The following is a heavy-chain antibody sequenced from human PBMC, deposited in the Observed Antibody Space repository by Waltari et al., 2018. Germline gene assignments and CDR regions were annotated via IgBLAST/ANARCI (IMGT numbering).Heavy chain of an antibody. J-gene: IGHJ4*02. V-gene: IGHV4-34*01. CDR3: ARGGGYNPFDY. D-gene: IGHD5-12*01. CDR1: GGSFSGYY. CDR2: INHSGST. Sequence: QVQLQQWGAGLLKPSETLSLTCAVYGGSFSGYYWSWIRQPPGKGLEWIGEINHSGSTNYNPSLKSRVTISVDTAKNQFSLKLSSVTAADTAVYYCARGGGYNPFDYWGQGTLVTVSS.